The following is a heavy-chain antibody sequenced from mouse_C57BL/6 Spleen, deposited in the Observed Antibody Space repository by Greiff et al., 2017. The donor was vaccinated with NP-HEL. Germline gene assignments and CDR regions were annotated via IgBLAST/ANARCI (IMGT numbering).Heavy chain of an antibody. D-gene: IGHD1-1*01. CDR1: GYTFTSYW. V-gene: IGHV1-64*01. J-gene: IGHJ2*01. Sequence: QVQLQQSGAELVKPGASVKLSCKASGYTFTSYWMHWVKQRPGQGLEWIGMIHPNSGSTNYNEKFKSKATLTVDKSSSTADMQLSSLTSEDSAVYYCASGFIRDYWGQGTTLTVSS. CDR2: IHPNSGST. CDR3: ASGFIRDY.